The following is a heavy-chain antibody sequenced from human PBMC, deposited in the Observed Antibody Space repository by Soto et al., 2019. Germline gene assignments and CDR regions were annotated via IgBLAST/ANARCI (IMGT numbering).Heavy chain of an antibody. Sequence: PGGSLRLSCAASGFTFSSYAMHWVRQAPGKGLEWVAVISYDGSNKYYADSVKGRLTISRDNSKNTLYLQMNSLRAEDTAAYYCARAVYCSGGSCSSSFDYWGQGTLVTVSS. J-gene: IGHJ4*02. CDR3: ARAVYCSGGSCSSSFDY. V-gene: IGHV3-30-3*01. CDR2: ISYDGSNK. CDR1: GFTFSSYA. D-gene: IGHD2-15*01.